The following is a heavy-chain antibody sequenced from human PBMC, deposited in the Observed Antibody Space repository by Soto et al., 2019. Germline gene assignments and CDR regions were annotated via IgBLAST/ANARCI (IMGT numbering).Heavy chain of an antibody. Sequence: QVQLVQSGAEVKKPGSSVKVSCKASGGTFSSYAISWVRQAPVQGLQWMGGFIPICGTANYAQKVQGRVTITADESTSTAYMELSSLRSEDTAVYYCARDSGDRYYYGMDVWGQGTTVTVSS. CDR1: GGTFSSYA. CDR3: ARDSGDRYYYGMDV. D-gene: IGHD4-17*01. V-gene: IGHV1-69*01. J-gene: IGHJ6*02. CDR2: FIPICGTA.